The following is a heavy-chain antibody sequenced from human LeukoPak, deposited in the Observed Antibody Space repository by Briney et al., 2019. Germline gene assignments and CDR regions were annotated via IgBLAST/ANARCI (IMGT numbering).Heavy chain of an antibody. CDR3: ARDHLREGATGASEI. J-gene: IGHJ3*02. CDR1: RFTFSNYW. V-gene: IGHV3-7*05. CDR2: IKQDGGEK. D-gene: IGHD1-26*01. Sequence: GGSLRLSCAASRFTFSNYWMSWVSQAPGKGLEWVANIKQDGGEKNYVDSVKGRFTISRDNAKNSLYLQMNSLRVEDTAVYYCARDHLREGATGASEIWGQGTMVTVSS.